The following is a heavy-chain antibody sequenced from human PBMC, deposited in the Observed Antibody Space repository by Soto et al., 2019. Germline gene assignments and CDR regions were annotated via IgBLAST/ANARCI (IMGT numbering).Heavy chain of an antibody. Sequence: SQTLSLTCAISGDSVSSNSAAWNWIRQSPSRGLEWLGRTYYRSKWYNDYAVSVKSRITINPDTSKNQFSLQLNPVTPEDTAVYYCARLRESYYVSPLYGMDVWGQGTTVTVSS. D-gene: IGHD3-3*01. V-gene: IGHV6-1*01. CDR2: TYYRSKWYN. J-gene: IGHJ6*02. CDR1: GDSVSSNSAA. CDR3: ARLRESYYVSPLYGMDV.